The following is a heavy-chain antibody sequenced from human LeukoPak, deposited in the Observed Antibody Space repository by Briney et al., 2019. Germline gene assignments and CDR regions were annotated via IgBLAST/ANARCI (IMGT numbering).Heavy chain of an antibody. J-gene: IGHJ5*02. CDR2: IIPIFGTA. V-gene: IGHV1-69*01. CDR3: AIDTETDMVPGVGYRWIDT. D-gene: IGHD5-18*01. Sequence: ASVKVSCKASGGTFTSYAISWLRQAPGQGLEWRGGIIPIFGTANYAQKFQGRVTITADESTRTAYMELSSLRSEDTDVYYCAIDTETDMVPGVGYRWIDTWSQGTLLTVSS. CDR1: GGTFTSYA.